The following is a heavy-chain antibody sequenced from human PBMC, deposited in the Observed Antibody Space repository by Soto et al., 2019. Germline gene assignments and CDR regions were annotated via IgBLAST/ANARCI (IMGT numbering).Heavy chain of an antibody. CDR1: GFTFSDYY. Sequence: QVQLVESGGGLVKPGGSLRLSCAASGFTFSDYYMTWIRQAPGKGLDWISCISSGGSIISYADSVKGRFTISRDNAKNSLYLDMDSLRAEDTAVYYCARVTHDYGDHVDYWGQGTLVTVSS. D-gene: IGHD4-17*01. J-gene: IGHJ4*02. CDR3: ARVTHDYGDHVDY. CDR2: ISSGGSII. V-gene: IGHV3-11*01.